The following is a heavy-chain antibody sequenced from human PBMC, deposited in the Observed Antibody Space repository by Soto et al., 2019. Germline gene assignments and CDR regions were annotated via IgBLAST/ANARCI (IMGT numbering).Heavy chain of an antibody. J-gene: IGHJ5*02. CDR2: ISASGGRT. CDR1: GFTFSSYA. CDR3: AKSGPYCSDNSCYYS. D-gene: IGHD2-15*01. V-gene: IGHV3-23*01. Sequence: PGGSLRLSCAASGFTFSSYAMTWVRQAPGKGLEWLSDISASGGRTNYADSVKGRFTISRDNFKKTLYLQMNSLRAEDTAMYYCAKSGPYCSDNSCYYSWGQGTPVTVSS.